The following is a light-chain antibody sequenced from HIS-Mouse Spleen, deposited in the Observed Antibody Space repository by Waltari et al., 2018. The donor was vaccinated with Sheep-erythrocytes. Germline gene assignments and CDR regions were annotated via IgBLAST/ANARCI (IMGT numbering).Light chain of an antibody. Sequence: DIQMTQSPSSLSASVGDRVTITCRPIQRISSYLNWYQQKPGKAPKLLIYAASSLQSGVPSRFSGSGSGTDFTLTISSLQPEDFATYYCQQSYSTPPLTFGGGTK. CDR1: QRISSY. J-gene: IGKJ4*01. V-gene: IGKV1-39*01. CDR2: AAS. CDR3: QQSYSTPPLT.